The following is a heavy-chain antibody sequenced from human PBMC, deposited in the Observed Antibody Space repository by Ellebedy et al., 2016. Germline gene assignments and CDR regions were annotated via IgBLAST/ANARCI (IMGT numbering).Heavy chain of an antibody. Sequence: SVKVSCXASGGTFSSYAITWVRQAPGQGLEWMGRIIPILGIANYAQKFQGRVTITADKSTSTAYMELSSLRSEDTAVYYCARDSVDVYYDEAPEASFDIWGQGTMVTVSS. J-gene: IGHJ3*02. D-gene: IGHD3-22*01. V-gene: IGHV1-69*04. CDR2: IIPILGIA. CDR1: GGTFSSYA. CDR3: ARDSVDVYYDEAPEASFDI.